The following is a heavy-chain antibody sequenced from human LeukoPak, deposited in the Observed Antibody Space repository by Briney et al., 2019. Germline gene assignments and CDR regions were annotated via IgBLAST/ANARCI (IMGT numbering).Heavy chain of an antibody. CDR3: ARPQTPYGVIGY. CDR1: GGSISSSSYY. CDR2: IYYSGST. V-gene: IGHV4-39*01. J-gene: IGHJ4*02. D-gene: IGHD2/OR15-2a*01. Sequence: SETLSLTCTVSGGSISSSSYYWGWIRQPPGKGLEWIGSIYYSGSTYYNPSLKSRVTISVDTSKNQFSLKLSSVTAADTAVYYCARPQTPYGVIGYWGQGTLVTVSS.